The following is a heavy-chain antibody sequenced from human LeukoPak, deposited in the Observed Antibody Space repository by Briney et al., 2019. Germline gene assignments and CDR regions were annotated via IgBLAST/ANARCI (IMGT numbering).Heavy chain of an antibody. CDR3: ARGRRARILYVWGSYNNWSDP. V-gene: IGHV1-8*01. D-gene: IGHD3-16*01. Sequence: GASVKVSCKASGYTFTSYDINWVRQATGQGLEWMGWMNPNSGNTGYAQKFQGRVTLTRNASISTAYMELSSLRSEDTAVYYCARGRRARILYVWGSYNNWSDPWGQGTLVTVSS. CDR2: MNPNSGNT. CDR1: GYTFTSYD. J-gene: IGHJ5*02.